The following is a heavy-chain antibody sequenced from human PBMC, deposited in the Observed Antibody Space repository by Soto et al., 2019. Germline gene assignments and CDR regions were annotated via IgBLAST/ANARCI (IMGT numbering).Heavy chain of an antibody. Sequence: SETLSLTCAASGGPIARRTYSWGWIRQARGKALEWIGTIYYHGNTYCNPSLKSRVTISVDTSNNQLSLKLRSVTAADTAVYYCARHDGFSSGWIFDYWGHGTLVTVSS. CDR1: GGPIARRTYS. D-gene: IGHD6-19*01. J-gene: IGHJ4*01. V-gene: IGHV4-39*01. CDR2: IYYHGNT. CDR3: ARHDGFSSGWIFDY.